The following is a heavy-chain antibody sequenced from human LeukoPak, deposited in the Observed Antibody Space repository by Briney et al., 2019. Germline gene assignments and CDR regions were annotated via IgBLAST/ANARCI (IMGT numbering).Heavy chain of an antibody. J-gene: IGHJ4*02. D-gene: IGHD2-21*02. CDR2: INHSGST. V-gene: IGHV4-34*01. Sequence: NPPETLSLTCAVYGGSFSGYYWSWIRQPPGKGLEWIGEINHSGSTNYNPSLKSRVTISVDTSKNQFSLKLSSVTAADTAVYYCARGDGGDLTYFDYWGQGTLVTVSS. CDR3: ARGDGGDLTYFDY. CDR1: GGSFSGYY.